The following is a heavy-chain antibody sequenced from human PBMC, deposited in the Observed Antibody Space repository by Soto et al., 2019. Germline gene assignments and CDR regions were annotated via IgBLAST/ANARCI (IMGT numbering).Heavy chain of an antibody. V-gene: IGHV3-74*03. J-gene: IGHJ4*02. CDR1: GFTFRNYW. D-gene: IGHD2-15*01. CDR3: APEPPDPVVLEGATAGSDY. Sequence: PGGSLRLSCVVSGFTFRNYWMRWVRQAPGKGLGWVSRINSAGSSRMYADSGKGRFSISRDKAKNTVYLQMDRLSTEDTAVSVCAPEPPDPVVLEGATAGSDYGGLGTRSPSPQ. CDR2: INSAGSSR.